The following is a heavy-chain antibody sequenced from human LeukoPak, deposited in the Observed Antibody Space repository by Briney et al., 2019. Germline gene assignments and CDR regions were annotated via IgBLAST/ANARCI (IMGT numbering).Heavy chain of an antibody. J-gene: IGHJ4*02. D-gene: IGHD3-22*01. CDR1: GFTFSSYG. V-gene: IGHV3-30*18. CDR2: ISYDGSNK. CDR3: GKALMIVVVISPLGY. Sequence: PGRSLRLSCAASGFTFSSYGMHWVRQAPGKGLEWVAVISYDGSNKYYADSVKGRFTISRDNSKNTLYLQMNSLRAEDTAVYYCGKALMIVVVISPLGYWGQGTLVTVSS.